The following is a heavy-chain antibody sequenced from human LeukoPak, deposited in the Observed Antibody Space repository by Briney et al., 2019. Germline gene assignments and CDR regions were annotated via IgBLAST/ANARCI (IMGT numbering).Heavy chain of an antibody. V-gene: IGHV3-21*01. D-gene: IGHD3-16*02. CDR3: VGSDTIGYTPREWDYWFFDL. Sequence: GGSLRLSCAASGFTFCRYSMNWVRRAPGKGLEWVSSISIGSTYTYYADSVKGRFTISRDNAKNSLYLQMNSLRAEDTAVYYCVGSDTIGYTPREWDYWFFDLWGRGTLVTVSS. CDR2: ISIGSTYT. CDR1: GFTFCRYS. J-gene: IGHJ2*01.